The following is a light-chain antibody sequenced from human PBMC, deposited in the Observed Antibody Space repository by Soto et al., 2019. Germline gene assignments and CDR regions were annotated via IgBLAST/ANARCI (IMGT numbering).Light chain of an antibody. J-gene: IGKJ1*01. CDR1: QSLLHSNGYNY. CDR2: LGS. V-gene: IGKV2-28*01. Sequence: DIVVTQSPLTLPVTPGETASISCRSSQSLLHSNGYNYLDWYLQKPGQSPQPLIYLGSNRASGVPDRFSGSGSGTDFTLKISRVEAEDVGVYYCVQALQSPPWTFGQGTKVEIK. CDR3: VQALQSPPWT.